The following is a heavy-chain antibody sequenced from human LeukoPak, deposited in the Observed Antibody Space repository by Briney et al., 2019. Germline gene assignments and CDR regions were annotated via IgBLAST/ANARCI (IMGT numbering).Heavy chain of an antibody. CDR2: ITGPGDGT. J-gene: IGHJ4*02. V-gene: IGHV3-23*01. CDR1: GFTFSGYA. CDR3: AKRIYGWYQIDY. D-gene: IGHD6-19*01. Sequence: GGSLRLSCAASGFTFSGYAMSWVRQAPGKGLEWVSAITGPGDGTWHADSVRGRFTTSRDNSKNTLYLQMNSLRAEDTAVYFRAKRIYGWYQIDYWGQGTLVTVSS.